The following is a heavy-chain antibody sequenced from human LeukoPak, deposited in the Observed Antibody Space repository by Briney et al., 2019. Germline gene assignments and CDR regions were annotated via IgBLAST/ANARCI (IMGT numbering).Heavy chain of an antibody. D-gene: IGHD2-21*02. CDR2: ISSGSSTI. J-gene: IGHJ3*02. Sequence: PGRSLRLSCAASGLTFSSYSMNWVRQAPGKGLEWVSYISSGSSTIYYADSVKGRFTISRDNAKNSLCLQMNSLRDEDTAVYYCARENIVVVTAIRDAFDIWGQGTMVTVSS. CDR1: GLTFSSYS. CDR3: ARENIVVVTAIRDAFDI. V-gene: IGHV3-48*02.